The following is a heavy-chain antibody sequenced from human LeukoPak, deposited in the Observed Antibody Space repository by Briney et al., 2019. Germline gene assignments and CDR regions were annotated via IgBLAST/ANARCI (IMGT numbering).Heavy chain of an antibody. D-gene: IGHD2-21*01. Sequence: PGGSLRLSCAASGFTFNNYWMSWVRQAPGKGLEWVSATSSSDAGTYHADSVRGRFTISRDNSKNTLYLQMNSLRVEDAAVYYCARAPVTSCRGAYCYPFDYWGQGTLVTVSS. CDR1: GFTFNNYW. J-gene: IGHJ4*02. CDR2: TSSSDAGT. CDR3: ARAPVTSCRGAYCYPFDY. V-gene: IGHV3-23*01.